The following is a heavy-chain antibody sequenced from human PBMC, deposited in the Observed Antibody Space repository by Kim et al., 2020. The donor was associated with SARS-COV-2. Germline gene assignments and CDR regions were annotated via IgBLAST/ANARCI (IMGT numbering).Heavy chain of an antibody. Sequence: GGSLRLSCAASGFSFSNNWMYWVRQAPGKGLEWVSRIDSYGSIKNYADSVKGRFIISRDNGKNTLYLQMKSLRAEDTAVYYCAKVGYDWYIDYLGQGTLVTVSS. D-gene: IGHD3-9*01. V-gene: IGHV3-74*01. CDR1: GFSFSNNW. CDR3: AKVGYDWYIDY. J-gene: IGHJ4*02. CDR2: IDSYGSIK.